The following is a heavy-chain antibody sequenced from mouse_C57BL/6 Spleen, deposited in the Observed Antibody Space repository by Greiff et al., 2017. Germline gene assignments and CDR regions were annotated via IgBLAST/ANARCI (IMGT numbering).Heavy chain of an antibody. J-gene: IGHJ2*01. CDR3: ARGHSSGWFDY. Sequence: VQLQQSGPELVKPGASVKISCKASGYAFSSSWMNWVKQRPGQGLEWIGRIYPGDGGTNYNGKFKGKATLTADKSSSTAYMQLSSLTSEDSAVYVYARGHSSGWFDYWGQGTTLTVSA. CDR1: GYAFSSSW. D-gene: IGHD3-2*02. V-gene: IGHV1-82*01. CDR2: IYPGDGGT.